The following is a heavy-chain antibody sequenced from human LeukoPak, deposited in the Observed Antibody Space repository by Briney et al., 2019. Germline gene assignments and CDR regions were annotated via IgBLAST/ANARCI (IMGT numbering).Heavy chain of an antibody. CDR3: ARGYSGCDGFDY. CDR1: GGSISSSSYY. CDR2: IYYSGST. Sequence: SETLSLTCTVSGGSISSSSYYWGWIRQPPGKGLEWIGSIYYSGSTYYNPSLKSRVTISVDTSKNQFSLKLSSVTAADTAVYYCARGYSGCDGFDYWGQGTLVTVSS. J-gene: IGHJ4*02. V-gene: IGHV4-39*01. D-gene: IGHD5-12*01.